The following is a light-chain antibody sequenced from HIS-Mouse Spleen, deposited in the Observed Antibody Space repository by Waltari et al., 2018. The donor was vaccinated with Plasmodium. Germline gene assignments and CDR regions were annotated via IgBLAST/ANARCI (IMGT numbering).Light chain of an antibody. CDR3: YSTDSSGNHRV. J-gene: IGLJ3*02. CDR1: ALPKKY. Sequence: YELTQPPSVPVSPGQTARITCSGAALPKKYAYWYQQKSGQAPRLFIYEDSKRPSGIPERFSGSSSGTMATLTISGAQVEDEADYYCYSTDSSGNHRVFGGGTKLTVL. CDR2: EDS. V-gene: IGLV3-10*01.